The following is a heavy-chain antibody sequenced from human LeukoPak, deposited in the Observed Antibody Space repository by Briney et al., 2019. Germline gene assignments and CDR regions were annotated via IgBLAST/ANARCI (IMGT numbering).Heavy chain of an antibody. J-gene: IGHJ6*04. CDR2: ISSNGGST. CDR3: ARTPVLGGMDV. D-gene: IGHD3-3*02. Sequence: GGSLRLSCSASGFTFSSYAMHWVRQAPGKGLEYVSAISSNGGSTYYADSVKGRFTISRDNSKNTLYLQMSSLRAEDTAVYYCARTPVLGGMDVWGKGNTVTVSS. CDR1: GFTFSSYA. V-gene: IGHV3-64D*06.